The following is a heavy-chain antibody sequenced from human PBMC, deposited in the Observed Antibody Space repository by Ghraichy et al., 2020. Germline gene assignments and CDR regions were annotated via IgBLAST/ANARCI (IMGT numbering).Heavy chain of an antibody. V-gene: IGHV1-58*01. CDR3: EADLVFGVANLYNFDH. J-gene: IGHJ4*02. CDR1: GFTFIRSS. D-gene: IGHD3-3*01. Sequence: SVKVSCKASGFTFIRSSVQWVRQARGQRLEWIGWTDVGTGNTNYAQKFLGRVTITRDKSTSTAYMELSSLRSEDSAIYYCEADLVFGVANLYNFDHWGPGTLVTVSS. CDR2: TDVGTGNT.